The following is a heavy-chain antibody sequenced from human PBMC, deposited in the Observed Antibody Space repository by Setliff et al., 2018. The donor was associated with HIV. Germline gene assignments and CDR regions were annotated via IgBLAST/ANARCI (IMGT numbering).Heavy chain of an antibody. D-gene: IGHD6-13*01. Sequence: ASVQVSCKASGSTFSTYDINWVRQAPGQGPEWMGWMNPNSGNTGYAPRLQGRVTMTRNTSISTAYMELSSLRSDDTAVYYCASSWSRVPYYGMDVWGQGTTVTRLL. CDR1: GSTFSTYD. CDR2: MNPNSGNT. CDR3: ASSWSRVPYYGMDV. J-gene: IGHJ6*02. V-gene: IGHV1-8*01.